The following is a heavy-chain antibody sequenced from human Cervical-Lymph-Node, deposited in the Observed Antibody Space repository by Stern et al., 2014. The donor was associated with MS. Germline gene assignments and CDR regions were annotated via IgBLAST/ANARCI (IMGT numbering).Heavy chain of an antibody. CDR2: IIPVFGTA. V-gene: IGHV1-69*01. D-gene: IGHD3-22*01. CDR3: ARAVVTPPDYGMDV. CDR1: GGSVSSYV. Sequence: QVQLMQSGAEVKKPGSSVKVSCKATGGSVSSYVINWVRQAPGQGLEWMGGIIPVFGTANHAQKFHGRVTITADASTSTAYMELSSLRSEDTAVYYCARAVVTPPDYGMDVWGQGTTVTVSS. J-gene: IGHJ6*02.